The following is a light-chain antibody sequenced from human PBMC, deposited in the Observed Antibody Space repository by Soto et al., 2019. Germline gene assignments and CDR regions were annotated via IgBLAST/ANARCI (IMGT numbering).Light chain of an antibody. CDR1: QGIGDT. CDR3: QQYGSSLWT. V-gene: IGKV3-20*01. J-gene: IGKJ1*01. CDR2: GAS. Sequence: PAPPSVSPGEGATVSCRASQGIGDTLAWYRQKPGQAPRLLIYGASSRATGIPDRFSGSGSGTDFTLTISRLEPEDFAVYYCQQYGSSLWTFGQGTKVDI.